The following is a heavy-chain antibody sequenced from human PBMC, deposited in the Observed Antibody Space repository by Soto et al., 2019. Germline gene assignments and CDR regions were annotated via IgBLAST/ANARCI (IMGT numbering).Heavy chain of an antibody. CDR1: GFTFSSYW. V-gene: IGHV3-74*01. D-gene: IGHD1-1*01. CDR3: ARAVAVQLERNMRYYFDY. J-gene: IGHJ4*02. Sequence: PGGSLRLSCAASGFTFSSYWMHWVRQAPGKGLVWVSRINSDGSSTSYADSVKGRFTISRDNAKNTLYLQMNSLRAEDTAVYYCARAVAVQLERNMRYYFDYWGQGSLVIVSS. CDR2: INSDGSST.